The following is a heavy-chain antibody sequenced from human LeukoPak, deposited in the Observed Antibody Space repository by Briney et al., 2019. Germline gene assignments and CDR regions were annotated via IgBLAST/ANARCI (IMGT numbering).Heavy chain of an antibody. D-gene: IGHD3-22*01. CDR3: ARDRLGDYDHSGYYDK. V-gene: IGHV3-11*01. J-gene: IGHJ4*02. CDR1: GFTFSDYY. CDR2: ICDSGHTI. Sequence: GGSLRLSCAASGFTFSDYYMSWIRQAPRKGLEWVSYICDSGHTIYYADSVKGRFTISRDNAKNSVYLQMNNLRAEDTAVYYCARDRLGDYDHSGYYDKWGQGTLVTVSS.